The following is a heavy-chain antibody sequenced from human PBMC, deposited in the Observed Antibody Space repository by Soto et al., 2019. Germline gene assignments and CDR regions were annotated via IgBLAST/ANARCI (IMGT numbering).Heavy chain of an antibody. J-gene: IGHJ4*02. CDR1: GGSISGHY. CDR2: IFYSGST. CDR3: ARVGSSGWSPDY. Sequence: SETLSLTCTVSGGSISGHYWIWIRQSPGKRLEWIGYIFYSGSTNYNPSLKSRVTLSVDTSKNQFSLSLGSVTAADTAVYYCARVGSSGWSPDYWGQGTLVTVSS. D-gene: IGHD6-19*01. V-gene: IGHV4-59*11.